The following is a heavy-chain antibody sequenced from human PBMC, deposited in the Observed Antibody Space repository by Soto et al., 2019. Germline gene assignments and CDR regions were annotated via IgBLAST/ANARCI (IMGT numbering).Heavy chain of an antibody. V-gene: IGHV4-38-2*02. CDR2: IYHSGST. J-gene: IGHJ6*02. D-gene: IGHD6-13*01. CDR3: ARDLAAFSGYYYYGMDV. CDR1: GYSISSGYY. Sequence: PSETLSLTCAVSGYSISSGYYWGWIRQPPGKGLEWIGSIYHSGSTYYNPSLKSRVTISVDTSKNQFSLKLSSVTAADTAVYYCARDLAAFSGYYYYGMDVWGQGTTVTVSS.